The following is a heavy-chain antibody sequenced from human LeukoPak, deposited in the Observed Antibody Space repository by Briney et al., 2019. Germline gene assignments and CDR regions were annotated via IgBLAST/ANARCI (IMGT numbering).Heavy chain of an antibody. V-gene: IGHV3-64*01. D-gene: IGHD3-3*01. Sequence: GGSLRLSCAASGFTFSSYAMNWVRQAPGKGLEYVSAISGNGVTTHYTNSVKGRFTISRDNSKNTVYLQMGSLSTEDTAVYYCARDTNREQDIWGQGTTVTVSS. J-gene: IGHJ6*02. CDR2: ISGNGVTT. CDR1: GFTFSSYA. CDR3: ARDTNREQDI.